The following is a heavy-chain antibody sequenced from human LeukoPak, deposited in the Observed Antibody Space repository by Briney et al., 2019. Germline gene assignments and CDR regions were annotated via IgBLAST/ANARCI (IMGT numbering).Heavy chain of an antibody. V-gene: IGHV4-59*01. CDR3: ARDYYDSSGFDP. CDR2: IYYSGST. J-gene: IGHJ5*02. D-gene: IGHD3-22*01. CDR1: GGSISSYY. Sequence: SETLSLTCTVSGGSISSYYWSWIRQPPGKGLEWIGYIYYSGSTNYNPSLKSRVTISVGTSKNQFSLKLSSVTAADTAVYYCARDYYDSSGFDPWGQGTLVTVSS.